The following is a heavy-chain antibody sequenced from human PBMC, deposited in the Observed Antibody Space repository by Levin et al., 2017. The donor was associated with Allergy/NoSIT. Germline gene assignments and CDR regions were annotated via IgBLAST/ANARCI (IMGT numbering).Heavy chain of an antibody. J-gene: IGHJ6*02. CDR2: IRSKAYGGTT. Sequence: GGSLRLSCTASGFTFSDYAMSWFRQAPGKGLEWVGFIRSKAYGGTTEYAASVKGRFTISSDDSKSIAYLQMNSLKTEDTAVYYCSRSAGYSGSGSYYDYYYYYGMDVWGQGTTVTVSS. CDR1: GFTFSDYA. CDR3: SRSAGYSGSGSYYDYYYYYGMDV. D-gene: IGHD3-10*01. V-gene: IGHV3-49*03.